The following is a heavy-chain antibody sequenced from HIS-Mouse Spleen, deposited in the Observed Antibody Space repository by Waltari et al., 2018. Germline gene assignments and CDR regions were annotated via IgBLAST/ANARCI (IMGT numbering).Heavy chain of an antibody. CDR2: INHSGST. V-gene: IGHV4-34*01. J-gene: IGHJ3*02. CDR3: ARGLTGTLNAFDI. D-gene: IGHD1-7*01. Sequence: QVQLQQWGAGLLKPSETLSLTCAVYGGSFSGYYWSWIRQPPGKGLEWIGEINHSGSTNYTPSLKSRVTISVDTSKNQVSLKLSSVTAADTAVYYCARGLTGTLNAFDIWGQGTMVTVSS. CDR1: GGSFSGYY.